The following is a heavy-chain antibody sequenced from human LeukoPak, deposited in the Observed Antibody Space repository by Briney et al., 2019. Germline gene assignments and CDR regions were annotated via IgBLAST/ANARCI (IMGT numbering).Heavy chain of an antibody. Sequence: SETLSLTCTVSGGSISSSSYYWGWIRQPPGKGLEWIGSIYYSGSTYYNPSLKSRVTISVDTSKNQFSLKLSSVTAADTAVYYCARAPIAVAGPYYFDYWGQGTLVTVSS. V-gene: IGHV4-39*07. CDR3: ARAPIAVAGPYYFDY. CDR2: IYYSGST. D-gene: IGHD6-19*01. J-gene: IGHJ4*02. CDR1: GGSISSSSYY.